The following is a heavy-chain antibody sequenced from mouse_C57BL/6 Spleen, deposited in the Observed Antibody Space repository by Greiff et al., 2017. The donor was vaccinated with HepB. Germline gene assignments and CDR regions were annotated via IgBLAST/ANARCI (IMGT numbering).Heavy chain of an antibody. D-gene: IGHD2-3*01. J-gene: IGHJ3*01. Sequence: VKLVESGPELVKPGASVKISCKASGYAFSSSWMNWVKQRPGKGLEWIGRIYPGDGDTNYNGKFKGKATLTADKSSSTAYMQLSSLTSEDSAVYFCASPYDGYPPWFAYWGQGTLVTVSA. CDR1: GYAFSSSW. CDR2: IYPGDGDT. V-gene: IGHV1-82*01. CDR3: ASPYDGYPPWFAY.